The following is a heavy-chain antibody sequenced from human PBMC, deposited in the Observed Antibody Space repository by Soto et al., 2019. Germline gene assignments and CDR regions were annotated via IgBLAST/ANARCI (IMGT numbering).Heavy chain of an antibody. CDR2: ISYDGSNK. D-gene: IGHD3-3*01. CDR1: GFTFSSYA. V-gene: IGHV3-30-3*01. Sequence: GGSLRLSCAASGFTFSSYAMHWVRQAPGKGLEWVAVISYDGSNKYYADSVKGRFTISRDNSKNTLYLQMNSLRAEDTAVYYCARQIRHYDSWSNTYYYYGLDVWGQGTTVTVSS. J-gene: IGHJ6*02. CDR3: ARQIRHYDSWSNTYYYYGLDV.